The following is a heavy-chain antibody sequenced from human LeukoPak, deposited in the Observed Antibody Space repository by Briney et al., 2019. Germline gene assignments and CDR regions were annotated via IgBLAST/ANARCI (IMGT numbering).Heavy chain of an antibody. J-gene: IGHJ6*03. D-gene: IGHD4-17*01. CDR3: ARGPPVTTYYYYYYYMDV. CDR1: GGSFSGYY. V-gene: IGHV4-34*01. Sequence: SETLSLTCAVYGGSFSGYYWSWIRQPPGKGLEWIGEINHSGSTNYNPSLKSRVTVSLDTSKNQFSLKLSSVTAADTAVYYCARGPPVTTYYYYYYYMDVWGKGTTVTISS. CDR2: INHSGST.